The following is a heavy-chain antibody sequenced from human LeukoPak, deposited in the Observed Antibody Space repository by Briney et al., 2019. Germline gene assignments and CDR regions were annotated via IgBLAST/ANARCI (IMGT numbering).Heavy chain of an antibody. V-gene: IGHV4-59*01. Sequence: SETLSLTCTVSGGSISSYYWSWVRQPPGKGLEWIGYIYYSGSTNYNPSLKSRVTISVDKSKNQFSLKLSSVTAADTAVYYCARAPTTTYYDILTGYFSDAFDIWGQGTMVTVSS. D-gene: IGHD3-9*01. J-gene: IGHJ3*02. CDR3: ARAPTTTYYDILTGYFSDAFDI. CDR2: IYYSGST. CDR1: GGSISSYY.